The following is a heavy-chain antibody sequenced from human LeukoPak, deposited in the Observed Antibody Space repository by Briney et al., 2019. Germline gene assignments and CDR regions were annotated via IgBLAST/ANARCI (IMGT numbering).Heavy chain of an antibody. CDR3: ARISGTYVFDY. CDR1: GFTFSDYY. V-gene: IGHV3-11*03. J-gene: IGHJ4*02. D-gene: IGHD1-26*01. CDR2: ISSTTYT. Sequence: PGGSLRLSCAASGFTFSDYYMSWIRQAPGKGLEWISYISSTTYTNYADSVGGRFTISRDNAKNSMYLQMNSLRAEDTAVYYCARISGTYVFDYWGQGTLVTVSS.